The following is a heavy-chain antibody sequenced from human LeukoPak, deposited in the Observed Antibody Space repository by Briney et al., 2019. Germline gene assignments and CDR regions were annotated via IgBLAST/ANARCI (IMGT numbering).Heavy chain of an antibody. Sequence: PSETLSLTCTVSGGSISSSSDYWVWIRQPPGKGLEWIGSIYYSGNTYYNPSLKSRVTISLDTSKNQFSLKLSSVTAADTAVYYYARQSVRAIAIAGRPGNYFDYWGQGTLVTVSS. D-gene: IGHD6-6*01. CDR2: IYYSGNT. V-gene: IGHV4-39*01. CDR3: ARQSVRAIAIAGRPGNYFDY. J-gene: IGHJ4*02. CDR1: GGSISSSSDY.